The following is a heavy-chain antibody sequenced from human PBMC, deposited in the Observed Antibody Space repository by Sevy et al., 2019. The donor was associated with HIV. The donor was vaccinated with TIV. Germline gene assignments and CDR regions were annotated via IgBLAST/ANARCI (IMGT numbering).Heavy chain of an antibody. CDR1: AFPFTSYS. V-gene: IGHV3-48*01. J-gene: IGHJ4*02. Sequence: GGSLRLSCAASAFPFTSYSMNWVRQAPGKGLEWISYITSIGDTIFYADSVKGRFTISRDNAKNSLYLQMNSLRADDTAVYYCATMDPSPAYFDYWGQGTLVTVSS. CDR3: ATMDPSPAYFDY. CDR2: ITSIGDTI.